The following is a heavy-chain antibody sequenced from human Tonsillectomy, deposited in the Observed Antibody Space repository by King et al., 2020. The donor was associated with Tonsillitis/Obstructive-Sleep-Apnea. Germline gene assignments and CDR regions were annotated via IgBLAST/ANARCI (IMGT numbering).Heavy chain of an antibody. V-gene: IGHV1-18*01. Sequence: QLVQSGAEVKKPGASVKVSCKASAYTFTSYGISWVRQAPGQGLEWMGWINTYNGNTNYAQKFQGRVTMTIDTSTSTAYMELRSLRSDDPAVYYCAGGPXXGGYXXHYSXDFWXXGTLVT. CDR3: AGGPXXGGYXXHYSXDF. CDR1: AYTFTSYG. CDR2: INTYNGNT. J-gene: IGHJ4*01. D-gene: IGHD1-26*01.